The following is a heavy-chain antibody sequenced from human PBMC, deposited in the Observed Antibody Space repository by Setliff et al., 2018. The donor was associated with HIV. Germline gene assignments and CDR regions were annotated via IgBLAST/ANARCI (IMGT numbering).Heavy chain of an antibody. CDR3: TRGRDIAVAAVNDY. V-gene: IGHV3-49*04. D-gene: IGHD6-19*01. CDR1: GFTFGDYA. CDR2: IRSKAYGGTT. J-gene: IGHJ4*02. Sequence: GGSLRLSCTASGFTFGDYAMSWVRQAPGKGLEWVGFIRSKAYGGTTEYAASVKGRFTISRDDSKSIAYLQMNSLKTDDTAVYYCTRGRDIAVAAVNDYWGQGTLVTVSS.